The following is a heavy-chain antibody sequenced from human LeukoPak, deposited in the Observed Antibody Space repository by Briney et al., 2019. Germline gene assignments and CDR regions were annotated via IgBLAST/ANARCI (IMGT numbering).Heavy chain of an antibody. Sequence: SETLSLTCTVSGGSISTYYWSWIRQPPGKGLEWMGYIYYTGSTNYNPSLKSRVTISVDTSKNQFSLKLSSVTAADTAVYYCARVGYSGYDYRGYFDYWGQGTLVTVSS. CDR2: IYYTGST. D-gene: IGHD5-12*01. CDR1: GGSISTYY. CDR3: ARVGYSGYDYRGYFDY. V-gene: IGHV4-59*12. J-gene: IGHJ4*02.